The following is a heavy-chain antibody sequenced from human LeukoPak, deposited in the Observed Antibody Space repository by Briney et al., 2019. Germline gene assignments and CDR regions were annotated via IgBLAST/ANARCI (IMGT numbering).Heavy chain of an antibody. D-gene: IGHD2-15*01. CDR1: GFTFGTYA. Sequence: GGSLRLSCAASGFTFGTYAMHWVRQAPGKGLEWVSGISWDSGNTHYADSVKGRFTISRDNAKNSLYLQMNRLRVEDTALYYCAKSGQYCSGGSCQNWFDPWGQGTLVTVSS. V-gene: IGHV3-9*01. CDR2: ISWDSGNT. J-gene: IGHJ5*02. CDR3: AKSGQYCSGGSCQNWFDP.